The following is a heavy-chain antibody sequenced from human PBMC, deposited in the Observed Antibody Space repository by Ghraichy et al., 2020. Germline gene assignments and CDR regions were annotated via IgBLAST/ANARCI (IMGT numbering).Heavy chain of an antibody. D-gene: IGHD2-2*02. CDR2: IIPIFGTA. CDR1: GGTFSSYA. Sequence: SVKVSCKASGGTFSSYAISWVRQAPGQGLEWMGGIIPIFGTANYAQKFQGRVTITADESTSTAYMELSSLRSEDTAVYYCARSRDIVVVPAAIGGGYFDLWGRGTLVTVSS. J-gene: IGHJ2*01. V-gene: IGHV1-69*13. CDR3: ARSRDIVVVPAAIGGGYFDL.